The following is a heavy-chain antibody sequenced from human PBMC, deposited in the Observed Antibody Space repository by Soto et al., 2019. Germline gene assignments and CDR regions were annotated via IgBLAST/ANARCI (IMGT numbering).Heavy chain of an antibody. CDR1: GFTFSTGG. CDR2: INQDGSER. V-gene: IGHV3-7*01. CDR3: VKDNRGSY. Sequence: EVQLVESGGGWVRPGGSLRLPCAASGFTFSTGGMMWFRRAPGKGLEWVANINQDGSERYYVDSVKGRFTISRDNAKNSLYLQMNSLRAEDTAVYYCVKDNRGSYWGQGTLVTVSS. J-gene: IGHJ4*02. D-gene: IGHD3-10*01.